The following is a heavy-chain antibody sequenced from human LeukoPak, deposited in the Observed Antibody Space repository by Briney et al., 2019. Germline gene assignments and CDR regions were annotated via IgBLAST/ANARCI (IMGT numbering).Heavy chain of an antibody. D-gene: IGHD6-19*01. J-gene: IGHJ4*02. Sequence: GGSLRLSCAASGFTFSSYSMNWVRQAPGKGLEWVSSISSSSSYIYYADSVKGRFTISRDNAKNSLYLQMNSLRAEDTAVYYRARGYSSGWLEGTSFDYWGQGTLVTVSS. V-gene: IGHV3-21*01. CDR2: ISSSSSYI. CDR3: ARGYSSGWLEGTSFDY. CDR1: GFTFSSYS.